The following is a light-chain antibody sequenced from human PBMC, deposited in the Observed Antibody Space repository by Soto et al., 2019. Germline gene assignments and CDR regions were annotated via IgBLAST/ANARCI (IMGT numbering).Light chain of an antibody. CDR3: QNYNDYPGP. V-gene: IGKV1-5*03. Sequence: DIQMTQSPSTLSASVGDSVSINCRASQSISAWLAWYQQKPGKAPRLLIYKASTLEIGVPSRFSGSGFGKKFPPTTRGLQPVVFEIISCQNYNDYPGPLAQGPRV. CDR1: QSISAW. J-gene: IGKJ1*01. CDR2: KAS.